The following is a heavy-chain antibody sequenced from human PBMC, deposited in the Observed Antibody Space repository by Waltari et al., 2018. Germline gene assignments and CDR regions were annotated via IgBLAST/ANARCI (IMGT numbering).Heavy chain of an antibody. Sequence: EVQLLESGGGLVQPGGSLRLSWAASGFTFRSYALSWVRQAPGKGLEWVSGITGSGTGTYYTQSVKGRFTISRDNSKNTIYLQLYSLRAEDTALYYCAKDTAVASANYFDYWGQGTLVTVSS. CDR3: AKDTAVASANYFDY. CDR2: ITGSGTGT. V-gene: IGHV3-23*01. J-gene: IGHJ4*02. CDR1: GFTFRSYA.